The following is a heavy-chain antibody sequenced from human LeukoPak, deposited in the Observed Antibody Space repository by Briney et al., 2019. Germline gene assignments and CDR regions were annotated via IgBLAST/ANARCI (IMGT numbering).Heavy chain of an antibody. CDR2: INPNSGGT. CDR1: GYTFTSYD. Sequence: ASVKVSCKASGYTFTSYDINWVRQATGQGLEWMGRINPNSGGTNYAQKFQGRVTMTRDTSISTAYMELSSLRSDDTAVYYCARDHLAPGHVASARFDPWGQGTLVTVSS. CDR3: ARDHLAPGHVASARFDP. D-gene: IGHD3-3*02. V-gene: IGHV1-2*06. J-gene: IGHJ5*02.